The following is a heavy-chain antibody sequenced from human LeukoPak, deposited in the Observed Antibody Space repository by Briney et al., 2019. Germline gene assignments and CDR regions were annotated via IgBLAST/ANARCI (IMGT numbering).Heavy chain of an antibody. CDR3: ASSIAAGDMNYFDY. J-gene: IGHJ4*02. CDR2: IYYSGST. Sequence: PSETLSLTCTVSGGYISSYYWSWIRQPPGKGLEWIGYIYYSGSTNYNPSLKSRVTISVDTSKNQFSLKLSSVTAADTAVYYCASSIAAGDMNYFDYWGQGTLVTVSS. V-gene: IGHV4-59*01. D-gene: IGHD6-13*01. CDR1: GGYISSYY.